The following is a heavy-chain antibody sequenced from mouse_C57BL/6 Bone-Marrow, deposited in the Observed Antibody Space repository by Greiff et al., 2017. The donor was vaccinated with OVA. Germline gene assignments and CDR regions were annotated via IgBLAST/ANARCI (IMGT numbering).Heavy chain of an antibody. CDR3: ARYDYRTWFAY. Sequence: QVQLQQSGAELARPGASVKLSCKASGYTFTSYGISWVKQRTGQGLEWIGEIYPRSGNTYYNEKFKGKATLTADKSSSTAYMELRSLTSEDSAVYFCARYDYRTWFAYWGQGTLVTVSA. CDR2: IYPRSGNT. V-gene: IGHV1-81*01. D-gene: IGHD2-4*01. CDR1: GYTFTSYG. J-gene: IGHJ3*01.